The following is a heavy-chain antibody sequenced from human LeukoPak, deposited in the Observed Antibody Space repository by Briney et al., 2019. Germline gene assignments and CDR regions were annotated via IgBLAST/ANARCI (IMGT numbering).Heavy chain of an antibody. V-gene: IGHV3-48*02. Sequence: GGSLRLSCAASGFTFSSYSMNWVRQAPGKGLEWVSYISSSSSTIYYADSVKGRFTISRDNAKNSLYLQMNSLRDEDMAVYYCATQPIEWELRHFDYWGQGTLVTVSS. J-gene: IGHJ4*02. CDR2: ISSSSSTI. D-gene: IGHD1-26*01. CDR1: GFTFSSYS. CDR3: ATQPIEWELRHFDY.